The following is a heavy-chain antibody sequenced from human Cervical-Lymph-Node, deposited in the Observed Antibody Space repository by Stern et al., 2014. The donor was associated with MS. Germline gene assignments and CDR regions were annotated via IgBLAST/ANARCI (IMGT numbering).Heavy chain of an antibody. CDR1: GGSISRGGYS. D-gene: IGHD4-17*01. CDR2: IYHCGSP. Sequence: QVQLVESGSGLVKPSQTLSLTCAVSGGSISRGGYSWSWIRQPPGKGLEWIGYIYHCGSPYYTPSLKSRVPISVDRSKNQFSLKLSSVTAADTAVYYCARSSTVTPNAFDIWGQGTMVTVSS. J-gene: IGHJ3*02. CDR3: ARSSTVTPNAFDI. V-gene: IGHV4-30-2*01.